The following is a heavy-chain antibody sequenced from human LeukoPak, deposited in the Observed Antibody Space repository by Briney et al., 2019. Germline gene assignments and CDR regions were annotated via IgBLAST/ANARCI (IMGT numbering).Heavy chain of an antibody. CDR2: IYPGDSAT. V-gene: IGHV5-51*01. Sequence: GKSLKISCKDSGYSFTSYWIGWVRQMPGKGLEWMGIIYPGDSATRYSPSFQAQVTISADKSISTAYLQWSSLKASDTAMYYCARSFFSTNWFDPWGQGTLVTVSS. CDR1: GYSFTSYW. J-gene: IGHJ5*02. CDR3: ARSFFSTNWFDP.